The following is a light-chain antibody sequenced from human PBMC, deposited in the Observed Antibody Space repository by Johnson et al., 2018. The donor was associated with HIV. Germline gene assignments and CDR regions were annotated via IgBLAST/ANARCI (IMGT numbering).Light chain of an antibody. CDR2: ENN. J-gene: IGLJ1*01. CDR1: SSNIGNNY. CDR3: GTWDSSLSAGGV. Sequence: QSLLTQPPSVSAAPGQKVTISCSGSSSNIGNNYVYWYQQLPGTAPKLLIYENNKRPSGIPDRFSGSKSGTSATLGITGLQTGDEADYYCGTWDSSLSAGGVFGTGTKVTVL. V-gene: IGLV1-51*02.